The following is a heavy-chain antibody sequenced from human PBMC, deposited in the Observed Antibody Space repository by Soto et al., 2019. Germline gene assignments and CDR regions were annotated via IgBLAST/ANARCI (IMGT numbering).Heavy chain of an antibody. D-gene: IGHD3-3*01. CDR2: ISGSGGST. J-gene: IGHJ4*02. Sequence: GGSLRLSCAASGFTFSSYAMNWVRQAPGKGLEWVSVISGSGGSTYYADSVKGRFTISRDNSKNTLYLQMNSLRGEDTAVYYCASRPPEARYYGVFDYWGQGALVTVSS. CDR3: ASRPPEARYYGVFDY. V-gene: IGHV3-23*01. CDR1: GFTFSSYA.